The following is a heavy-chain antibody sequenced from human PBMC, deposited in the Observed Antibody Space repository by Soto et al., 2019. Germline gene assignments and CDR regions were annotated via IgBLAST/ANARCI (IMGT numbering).Heavy chain of an antibody. CDR3: ARYGSGSFFL. D-gene: IGHD3-10*01. CDR1: GFIVSNNY. Sequence: EVQLVESGGGLVQPGGSLRLSCAASGFIVSNNYMNWVRQAPGKGLEWVSIIYSDDNTYYADSVKGSFTVSRDSSKNTVYLQMNRLRAEDTAVYYCARYGSGSFFLWSQGTLVTVSS. CDR2: IYSDDNT. J-gene: IGHJ4*02. V-gene: IGHV3-66*01.